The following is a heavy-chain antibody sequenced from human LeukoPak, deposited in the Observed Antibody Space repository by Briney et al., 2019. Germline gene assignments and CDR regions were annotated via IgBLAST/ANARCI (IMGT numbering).Heavy chain of an antibody. CDR3: ATAPISPMTTVNAIGFDY. D-gene: IGHD4-11*01. CDR1: GYTFTGYY. J-gene: IGHJ4*02. CDR2: INPNSGGT. Sequence: ASVKVSCKASGYTFTGYYMHWVRQAPGQGLEWMGWINPNSGGTNYAQKFQGWVTMTRDTSISTAYMELSRLRSDDTAVYYCATAPISPMTTVNAIGFDYWGQGTLVTVSS. V-gene: IGHV1-2*04.